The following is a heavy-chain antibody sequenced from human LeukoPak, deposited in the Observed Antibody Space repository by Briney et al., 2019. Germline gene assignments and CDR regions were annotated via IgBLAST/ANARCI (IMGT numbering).Heavy chain of an antibody. Sequence: TSETLSLTCTVSGGSISSGGYYWSWIRQHPGKGLEWIGYIYYSGSTYYNPFLKSRVTISVDTSKNQFSLKLSSVTAADTAVYYCARVEEDYYDSSGYYLGYWGQGTLVTVSS. CDR2: IYYSGST. J-gene: IGHJ4*02. D-gene: IGHD3-22*01. V-gene: IGHV4-31*03. CDR1: GGSISSGGYY. CDR3: ARVEEDYYDSSGYYLGY.